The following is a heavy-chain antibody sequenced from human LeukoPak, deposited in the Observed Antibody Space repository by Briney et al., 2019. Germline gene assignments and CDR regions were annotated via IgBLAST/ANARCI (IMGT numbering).Heavy chain of an antibody. CDR2: IYYSGST. CDR3: ARRDQLASS. J-gene: IGHJ4*02. Sequence: SGTLSLPFTVSGGSISSSSYYWGWIRPPPGEGLEWIGSIYYSGSTYYNPSLKSRVTISVDTSKNQFSLKLSSVTAADTAVYYCARRDQLASSWGQGTLVTVSS. CDR1: GGSISSSSYY. V-gene: IGHV4-39*01. D-gene: IGHD2-2*01.